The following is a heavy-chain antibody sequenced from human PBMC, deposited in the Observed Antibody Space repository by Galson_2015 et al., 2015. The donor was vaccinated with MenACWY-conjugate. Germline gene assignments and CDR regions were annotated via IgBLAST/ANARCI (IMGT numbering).Heavy chain of an antibody. CDR1: GFSSSRYN. CDR3: ARALKGSGWFFDAFDI. V-gene: IGHV3-21*06. J-gene: IGHJ3*02. Sequence: SLRLSCAASGFSSSRYNMNWVRQTPGKGLEWVSSISTSSSYIYYVYSVKGRFTISRDNAKNSLYLQMNSLRVEDTALYYCARALKGSGWFFDAFDIWGQGTMVTVSS. D-gene: IGHD6-19*01. CDR2: ISTSSSYI.